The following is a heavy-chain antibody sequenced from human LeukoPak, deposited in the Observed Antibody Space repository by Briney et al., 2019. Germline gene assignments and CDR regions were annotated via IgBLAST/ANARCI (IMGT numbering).Heavy chain of an antibody. J-gene: IGHJ4*02. CDR2: TKPDGSAE. D-gene: IGHD2-15*01. CDR3: ARDGGLHTNFDY. V-gene: IGHV3-7*01. CDR1: GGSFSGYY. Sequence: ASETLSLTCAVYGGSFSGYYWSWIRQPPGKGLEWVANTKPDGSAEYYADSVRGRFSTSRDNANNLLYLQMNSLRAEDTAVYYCARDGGLHTNFDYWGQGTLVTVSS.